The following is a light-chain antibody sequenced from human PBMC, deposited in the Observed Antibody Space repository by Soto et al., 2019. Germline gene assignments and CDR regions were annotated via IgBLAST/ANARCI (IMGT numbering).Light chain of an antibody. CDR3: SSYTDSSNYV. CDR2: EVS. Sequence: QSVLTQPASVSGSPGQSITISCTGTSSDVGGYKYVSWYQHHPGKAPKLMIYEVSNRPSGVSNRFSGSRSGNTASLTISGLQAEDEADYYCSSYTDSSNYVFGTGTKLTVL. J-gene: IGLJ1*01. CDR1: SSDVGGYKY. V-gene: IGLV2-14*01.